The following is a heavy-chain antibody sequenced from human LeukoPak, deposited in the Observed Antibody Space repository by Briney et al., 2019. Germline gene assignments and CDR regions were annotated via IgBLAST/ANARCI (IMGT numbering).Heavy chain of an antibody. D-gene: IGHD3-16*01. J-gene: IGHJ6*02. CDR2: IYYSGST. Sequence: SETLSLTCTVSGGSISSGGYYWSWIRQHPGKGLEWIGYIYYSGSTYYNPSPKSRVTISVDTSKNQFSLKLSSVTAADTAVYYCARVNGGWGDYYYYGMDVWGQGTTVTVSS. CDR3: ARVNGGWGDYYYYGMDV. V-gene: IGHV4-31*03. CDR1: GGSISSGGYY.